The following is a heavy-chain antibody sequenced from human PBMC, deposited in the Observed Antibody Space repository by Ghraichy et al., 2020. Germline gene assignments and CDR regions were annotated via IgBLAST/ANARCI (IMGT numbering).Heavy chain of an antibody. V-gene: IGHV3-15*01. CDR2: IKSKSDGGTA. J-gene: IGHJ6*02. CDR3: SRGKPHAYFDRSGYHFNYGMDV. Sequence: GGSLRLSCVGSGFIFPNAWMTWVRQAPGKGLEWVGRIKSKSDGGTADFLASVKGRFTISRDDSKNSVFLQMESLRAEDTGVYYCSRGKPHAYFDRSGYHFNYGMDVWGQGTTVTVSS. D-gene: IGHD3-22*01. CDR1: GFIFPNAW.